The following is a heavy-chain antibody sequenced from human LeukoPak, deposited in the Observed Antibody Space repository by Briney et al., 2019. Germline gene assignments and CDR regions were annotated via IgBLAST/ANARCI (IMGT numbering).Heavy chain of an antibody. J-gene: IGHJ4*02. D-gene: IGHD2-8*01. CDR2: ISYDGSNK. CDR1: GFTFSSYA. CDR3: ARANPYFDY. Sequence: PGGSLRLSCAASGFTFSSYAMHWVRQAPGKGLEWVAVISYDGSNKYYADSVKGRFTISRDNSKNTLYLQMNSLRAEDTAVYYCARANPYFDYWGQGTLVTVSS. V-gene: IGHV3-30*04.